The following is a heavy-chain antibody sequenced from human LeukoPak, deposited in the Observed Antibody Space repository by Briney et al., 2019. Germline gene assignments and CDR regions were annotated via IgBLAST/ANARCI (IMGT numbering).Heavy chain of an antibody. D-gene: IGHD1-26*01. J-gene: IGHJ5*01. Sequence: GESLKISCEASGYTFTNYWIAWMRQMPGKGLEWMGSVYPGDSDVRYSPSFIGRVTPSDDKSISIVHLQWSSLEASDTAIYYCARGSGTYSKAYDSWGQGTLVTVSS. CDR1: GYTFTNYW. V-gene: IGHV5-51*01. CDR3: ARGSGTYSKAYDS. CDR2: VYPGDSDV.